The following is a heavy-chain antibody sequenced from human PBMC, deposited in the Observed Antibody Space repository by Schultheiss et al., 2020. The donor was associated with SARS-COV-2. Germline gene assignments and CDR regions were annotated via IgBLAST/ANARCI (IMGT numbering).Heavy chain of an antibody. CDR1: GFTFSSYA. CDR2: INRDGDTT. V-gene: IGHV3-23*01. D-gene: IGHD3-16*02. CDR3: ARGEYDYVWGSYRYTGYYYGMDV. Sequence: GESLKISCAASGFTFSSYAMSWVRQAPGKGLVWVSRINRDGDTTHYADSVKGRFTISRDNSKNTLYLQINSLRAEDTAVYYCARGEYDYVWGSYRYTGYYYGMDVWGQGTTVTVSS. J-gene: IGHJ6*02.